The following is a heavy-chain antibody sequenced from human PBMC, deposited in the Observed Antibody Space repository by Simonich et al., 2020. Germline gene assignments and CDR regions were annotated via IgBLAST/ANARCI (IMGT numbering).Heavy chain of an antibody. D-gene: IGHD1-1*01. Sequence: QVQLLQSGAEVKKPGASVKVSCKASGYTFTSYGISWVRQAPGQGFEWMGWISAYNGNTNYAQKLQGRGTMTPDTSTSTAYMELRSLRSDDTAVYYCARSTTGTTAFDIWGQGTMVTVSS. CDR2: ISAYNGNT. CDR3: ARSTTGTTAFDI. V-gene: IGHV1-18*01. CDR1: GYTFTSYG. J-gene: IGHJ3*02.